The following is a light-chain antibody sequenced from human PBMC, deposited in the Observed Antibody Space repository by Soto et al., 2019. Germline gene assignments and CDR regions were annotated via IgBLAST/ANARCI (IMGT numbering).Light chain of an antibody. Sequence: ETVLTQSPGTLSLSPGERATLSCRASLSVSSSLAWYQQKPGQAPRLLIYDASSRATGIPDRFSGSGSGTDFTLTISRLEPEDFAVFYCQQYGTSPITFGQGTRLEIK. J-gene: IGKJ5*01. CDR2: DAS. CDR3: QQYGTSPIT. V-gene: IGKV3-20*01. CDR1: LSVSSS.